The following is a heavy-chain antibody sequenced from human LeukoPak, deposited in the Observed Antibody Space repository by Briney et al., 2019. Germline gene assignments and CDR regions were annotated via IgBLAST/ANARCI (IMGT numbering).Heavy chain of an antibody. CDR2: THNSGTT. V-gene: IGHV4-31*03. J-gene: IGHJ5*02. Sequence: PSETLSLTCTVSGGSISSSSYYWGWIRQYPGKGLEWIGYTHNSGTTYYNPSLKTRISMSVDTSNNQFSLKLSSVTAADTAVYYCARYYSDSSGYSNWFDPWGQGTLVTVSS. D-gene: IGHD3-22*01. CDR3: ARYYSDSSGYSNWFDP. CDR1: GGSISSSSYY.